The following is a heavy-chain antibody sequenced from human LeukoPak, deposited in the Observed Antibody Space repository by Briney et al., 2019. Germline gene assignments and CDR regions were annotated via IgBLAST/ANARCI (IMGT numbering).Heavy chain of an antibody. J-gene: IGHJ4*02. D-gene: IGHD3-10*01. Sequence: GGSLRLSCAASGFTFDDYGVSWVRQAPGKGLEWVSGINWNGGSTGYADSVKGRFTISRDNSKNTLYLQMNSLRAEDTAVYYCAREKGGSGSYYKDWGQGTLVTVSS. CDR1: GFTFDDYG. CDR3: AREKGGSGSYYKD. CDR2: INWNGGST. V-gene: IGHV3-20*04.